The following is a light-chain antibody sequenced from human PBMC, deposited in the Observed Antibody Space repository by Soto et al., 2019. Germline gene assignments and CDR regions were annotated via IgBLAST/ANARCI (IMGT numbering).Light chain of an antibody. Sequence: DTQMNQSPSSLSASVGDSIAITCRASQSISSYLNWYQQKPGKAPKLLIYAASSLQSGVPSGFSGSGSGTDFTLTISSLQPEDFATYFCQQTYSTPPTFGQGTKVDSK. CDR2: AAS. CDR3: QQTYSTPPT. J-gene: IGKJ1*01. CDR1: QSISSY. V-gene: IGKV1-39*01.